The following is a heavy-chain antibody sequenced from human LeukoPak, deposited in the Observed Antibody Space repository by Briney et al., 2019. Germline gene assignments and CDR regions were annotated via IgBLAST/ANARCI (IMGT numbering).Heavy chain of an antibody. V-gene: IGHV1-69*04. J-gene: IGHJ4*02. D-gene: IGHD3-22*01. CDR1: GGTFSSYA. CDR2: IIPILGIA. Sequence: SVKVSCKASGGTFSSYAISWVRQAPGQGLEWMGRIIPILGIANYAQKIQGIVTITADKSTSTAYMELSSLRYEDTAVYYCARADVDYYDSSGYSYYFDYWGQGTLVTVSS. CDR3: ARADVDYYDSSGYSYYFDY.